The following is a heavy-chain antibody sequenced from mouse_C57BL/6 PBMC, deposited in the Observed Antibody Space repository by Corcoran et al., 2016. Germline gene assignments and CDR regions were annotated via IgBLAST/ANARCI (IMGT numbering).Heavy chain of an antibody. CDR3: AKNYYGALDY. Sequence: QVQLKQSGAELVRPGASVKLSCKASGYTFTDYYINWVKQRPGQGLEWIARVYTVSGNTYYNEKFKGKATLTAEKSSRTAYMLLSSLTSEDSVVYFCAKNYYGALDYWCQGTTLTVSS. CDR2: VYTVSGNT. D-gene: IGHD1-1*01. CDR1: GYTFTDYY. V-gene: IGHV1-76*01. J-gene: IGHJ2*01.